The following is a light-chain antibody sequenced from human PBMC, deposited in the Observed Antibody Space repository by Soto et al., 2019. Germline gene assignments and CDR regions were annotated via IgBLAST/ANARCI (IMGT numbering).Light chain of an antibody. CDR3: QQSYSTPIT. CDR1: QGISTW. J-gene: IGKJ5*01. V-gene: IGKV1-12*01. Sequence: EIQMTQSPSSVSASVGDRVTITWRASQGISTWLAWYQQKAGKAPNLLIYGASNLHSGVPSRFSGSGSGTDFTLTISSLQPEDFATYYCQQSYSTPITFGQGTRLEIK. CDR2: GAS.